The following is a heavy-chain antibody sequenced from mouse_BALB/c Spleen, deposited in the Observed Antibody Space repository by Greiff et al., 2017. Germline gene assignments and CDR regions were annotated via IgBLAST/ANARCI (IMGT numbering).Heavy chain of an antibody. Sequence: EVQRVESGGGLVQPGGSRKLSCAASGFTFSSFGMHWVRQAPEKGLEWVAYISSGSSTIYYADTVKGRFTISRDNPKNTLFLQMTSLRSEDTAMYYCARDGSSSDWYFDVWGAGTTVTVSS. J-gene: IGHJ1*01. CDR1: GFTFSSFG. V-gene: IGHV5-17*02. D-gene: IGHD1-1*01. CDR3: ARDGSSSDWYFDV. CDR2: ISSGSSTI.